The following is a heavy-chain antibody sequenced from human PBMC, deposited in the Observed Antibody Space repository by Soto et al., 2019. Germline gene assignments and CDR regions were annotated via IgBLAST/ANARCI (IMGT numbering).Heavy chain of an antibody. Sequence: QVQLVQSGAEVKKPGSSVKVSCKASGGTFSSYAISWVRQAPGQGLEWMGGIIPIFGTANYAQKFQGRVTITADKSTSTAYMELSSLRSEDTAVYYCARDEGAHTYYDFWSGYSFDYWGQGTLVTASS. V-gene: IGHV1-69*06. CDR1: GGTFSSYA. CDR3: ARDEGAHTYYDFWSGYSFDY. J-gene: IGHJ4*02. CDR2: IIPIFGTA. D-gene: IGHD3-3*01.